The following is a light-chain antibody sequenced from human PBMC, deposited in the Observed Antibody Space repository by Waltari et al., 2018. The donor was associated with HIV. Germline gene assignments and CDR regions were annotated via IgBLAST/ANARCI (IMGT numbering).Light chain of an antibody. CDR1: SSNIGTNT. Sequence: QSALTQPPSASGTPGQRVTISCSGSSSNIGTNTVYWYQQLPGTAPKLLIYSNNQRPSGVPDRFSGSKSGTSASLAISGLQSEDDADYYCAAWDDSLNGWVFGGGTKLTVL. CDR3: AAWDDSLNGWV. CDR2: SNN. J-gene: IGLJ3*02. V-gene: IGLV1-44*01.